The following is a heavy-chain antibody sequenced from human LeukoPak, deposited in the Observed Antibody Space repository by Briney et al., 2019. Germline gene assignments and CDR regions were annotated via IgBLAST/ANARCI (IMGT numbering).Heavy chain of an antibody. J-gene: IGHJ4*02. D-gene: IGHD6-19*01. CDR2: TYYRSKWYN. CDR1: GDIVSSNSAA. CDR3: ARDHARYSSGWYYFDY. V-gene: IGHV6-1*01. Sequence: SQTLSLTCAISGDIVSSNSAAWNWIRQSPSRGLEWLVRTYYRSKWYNDYAVSVKSRITINPDTSKNQFSLQLNSVTPEDTAVYYCARDHARYSSGWYYFDYWGQGTLVTVSS.